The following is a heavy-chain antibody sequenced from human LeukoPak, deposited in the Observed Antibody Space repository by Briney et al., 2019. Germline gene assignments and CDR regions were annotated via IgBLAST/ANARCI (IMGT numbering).Heavy chain of an antibody. CDR3: ASGPGVGYDFWSGTPSYYYYYMDV. CDR1: GGSISSHY. J-gene: IGHJ6*03. CDR2: TYTSGST. Sequence: PSETLSLTCTVSGGSISSHYGSWIRQPAGKGLEWIGRTYTSGSTNYNPSLKSRVTISVDKSKNQFSLKLSSVTAADTAVYYCASGPGVGYDFWSGTPSYYYYYMDVWGKGTTVTVSS. V-gene: IGHV4-4*07. D-gene: IGHD3-3*01.